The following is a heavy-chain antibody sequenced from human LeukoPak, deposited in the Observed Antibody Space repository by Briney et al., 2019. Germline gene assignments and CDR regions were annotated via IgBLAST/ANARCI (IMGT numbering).Heavy chain of an antibody. D-gene: IGHD6-13*01. V-gene: IGHV3-23*01. J-gene: IGHJ4*02. Sequence: GGSLRLSCAASGFTFSNYGMSWVRQAPGKGLEWVSAISGSGGSTYYADSVKGRFTISRDNSKNTLYLQMNSLRADDTAVYYCASAIGSIWYEFDYWGQGTLVTVSS. CDR3: ASAIGSIWYEFDY. CDR2: ISGSGGST. CDR1: GFTFSNYG.